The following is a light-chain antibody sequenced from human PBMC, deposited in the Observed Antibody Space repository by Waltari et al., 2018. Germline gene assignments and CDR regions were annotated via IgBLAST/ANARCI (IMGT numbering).Light chain of an antibody. Sequence: SSELTQQPSASVSPGQTAKITCSGDALTRNNVYWYQQKPGQAHVLLIYKDSERPSGIPERFSGSSSGTIVTLTISGVQAEDEADYYCQSADTSDTWLFGGGTKLTVL. CDR3: QSADTSDTWL. CDR2: KDS. CDR1: ALTRNN. J-gene: IGLJ3*02. V-gene: IGLV3-25*03.